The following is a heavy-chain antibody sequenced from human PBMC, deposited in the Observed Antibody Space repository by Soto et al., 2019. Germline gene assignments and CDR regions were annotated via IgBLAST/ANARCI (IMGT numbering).Heavy chain of an antibody. V-gene: IGHV1-2*02. Sequence: GASVKVSCKASGFTFTGYYMHWVRQAPGQGLEWMGWINPTSGGTNYAQKFQGRVTLTRDTSISTAYMELSGLKSDDTAVYYCARIQGLHYDSTGAIDYWGPGTLVTVSS. CDR3: ARIQGLHYDSTGAIDY. D-gene: IGHD3-22*01. CDR2: INPTSGGT. J-gene: IGHJ4*02. CDR1: GFTFTGYY.